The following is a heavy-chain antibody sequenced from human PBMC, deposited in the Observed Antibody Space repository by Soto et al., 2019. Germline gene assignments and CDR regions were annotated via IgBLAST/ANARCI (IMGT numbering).Heavy chain of an antibody. V-gene: IGHV1-69*04. CDR3: ARDGEGYGSGSYSVYYYYYMDV. CDR2: IIPILGIA. CDR1: GGTFSSYT. J-gene: IGHJ6*03. D-gene: IGHD3-10*01. Sequence: ASVKVSCKASGGTFSSYTISWVRQAPGQGLEWMGRIIPILGIANYAQKFQGRVTITADKSTSTAYMELSSLRSEDTAVYYCARDGEGYGSGSYSVYYYYYMDVWGKGTTVTVSS.